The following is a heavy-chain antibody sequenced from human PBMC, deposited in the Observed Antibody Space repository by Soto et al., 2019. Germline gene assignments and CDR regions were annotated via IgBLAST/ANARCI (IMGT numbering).Heavy chain of an antibody. J-gene: IGHJ4*02. V-gene: IGHV3-74*01. CDR3: ASSLITPFDY. D-gene: IGHD1-20*01. CDR1: GVTFNSYW. CDR2: INSDGSST. Sequence: GGSLRLSCAASGVTFNSYWIHWVRQAPGKGLVWVSRINSDGSSTSYADSVKGRFTISRDNAKNTLYLQMNSLRAEDTAVYYCASSLITPFDYWGQGTLVTVSS.